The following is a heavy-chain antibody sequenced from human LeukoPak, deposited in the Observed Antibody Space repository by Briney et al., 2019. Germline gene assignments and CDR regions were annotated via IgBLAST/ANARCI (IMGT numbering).Heavy chain of an antibody. CDR3: ARIAVAGIPDY. V-gene: IGHV1-69*06. CDR2: ILPIFGTA. D-gene: IGHD6-19*01. Sequence: GASVKVSCKVSGGTFSSYVINWVRQARGQDLEWMGGILPIFGTAKYIEKFQGRVTITADKSTSTAYMELSSLRSEDTAVYYCARIAVAGIPDYWGQGTLVTVSS. CDR1: GGTFSSYV. J-gene: IGHJ4*02.